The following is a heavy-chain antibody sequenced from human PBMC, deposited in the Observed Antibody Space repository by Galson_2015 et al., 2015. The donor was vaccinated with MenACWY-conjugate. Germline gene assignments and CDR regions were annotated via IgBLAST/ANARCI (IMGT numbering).Heavy chain of an antibody. D-gene: IGHD4-11*01. CDR3: ARDRKATTVSLPSNWFDP. Sequence: SLRLSCAASGFTFGSYWMHWVRQVPGKGLVWVSRIDRAGSRTTYADSVKGRFTISRDNAKSTLYLQMNSLRAEDTAVYYCARDRKATTVSLPSNWFDPWGQGTQGIGSS. CDR2: IDRAGSRT. CDR1: GFTFGSYW. J-gene: IGHJ5*02. V-gene: IGHV3-74*01.